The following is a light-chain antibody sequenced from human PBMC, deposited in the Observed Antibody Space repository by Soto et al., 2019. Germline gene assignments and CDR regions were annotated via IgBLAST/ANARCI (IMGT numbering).Light chain of an antibody. CDR3: AKRDDSLRVYV. J-gene: IGLJ1*01. Sequence: QSVLPQPPSASGTPGQRVTISCSTTNSRSGSNYVYWYQQLPGAAPKLLIYRNDQRPSGVPDRFSASKSGTSASLAISDLRSEDEADYFCAKRDDSLRVYVFGSGTKVTVL. V-gene: IGLV1-47*01. CDR2: RND. CDR1: NSRSGSNY.